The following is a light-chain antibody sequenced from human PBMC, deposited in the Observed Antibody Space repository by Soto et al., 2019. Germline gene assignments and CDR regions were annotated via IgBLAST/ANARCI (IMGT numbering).Light chain of an antibody. Sequence: EIVMTQSPATLSVSPGERATLSCRARQSVSSNLAWYQQKPGQAPRLLNYGASTRATGIPARFSGSGSGTEFTLTISSLQSEDFAVYYCQQYNNWPLTFGGGTKVEIQ. CDR2: GAS. CDR3: QQYNNWPLT. CDR1: QSVSSN. J-gene: IGKJ4*01. V-gene: IGKV3-15*01.